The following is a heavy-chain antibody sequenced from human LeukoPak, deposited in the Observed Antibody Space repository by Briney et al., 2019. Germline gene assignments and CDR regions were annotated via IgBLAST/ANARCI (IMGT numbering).Heavy chain of an antibody. J-gene: IGHJ4*02. CDR3: VRDLILVWTPGDDFDF. D-gene: IGHD3-16*01. V-gene: IGHV3-74*01. CDR1: GFAFSAYW. CDR2: INEVATPI. Sequence: GGSLRLSCAASGFAFSAYWMHWVRQAPGKGLEGFSLINEVATPITYADSVKGRFIISRDNTKKSLYLQMNNLRAEDTAVYYCVRDLILVWTPGDDFDFWGQGTLVIVSS.